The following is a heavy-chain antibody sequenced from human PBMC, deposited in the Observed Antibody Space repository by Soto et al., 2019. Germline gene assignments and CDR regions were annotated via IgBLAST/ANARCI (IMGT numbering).Heavy chain of an antibody. CDR3: AADSGYCGGDCPGYYYYGMDV. Sequence: GASVKVSCKASGFTFTSSAMQWVRQARGQRLEWIGWIVVGSGNTNYAQKFQERVTITRDMSTSTAYMELSSLRSEDTAVYYCAADSGYCGGDCPGYYYYGMDVWGQGTTVTVSS. J-gene: IGHJ6*02. V-gene: IGHV1-58*02. CDR2: IVVGSGNT. CDR1: GFTFTSSA. D-gene: IGHD2-21*02.